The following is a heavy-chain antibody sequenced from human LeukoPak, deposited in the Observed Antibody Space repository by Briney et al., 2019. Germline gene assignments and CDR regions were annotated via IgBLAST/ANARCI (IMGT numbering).Heavy chain of an antibody. Sequence: GGSLRLSCAASGFTFNNYAMNWVRQAPGKGLEWVAAVTGPADTTYYTDSVKGRFTISRDSFKDTVYLQMNRLEAEDTALYYCAKGAAIDHWGQGTLVTVSS. CDR3: AKGAAIDH. CDR2: VTGPADTT. V-gene: IGHV3-23*01. J-gene: IGHJ4*02. CDR1: GFTFNNYA. D-gene: IGHD5-24*01.